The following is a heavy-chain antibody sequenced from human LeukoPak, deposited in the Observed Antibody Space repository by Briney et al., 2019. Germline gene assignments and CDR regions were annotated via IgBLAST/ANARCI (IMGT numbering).Heavy chain of an antibody. CDR1: GYSFTGYY. CDR2: INPNSGGT. J-gene: IGHJ4*02. Sequence: ASVKVSCKASGYSFTGYYMHWVRQAPGQGLEWMGWINPNSGGTNYAQKFQGRVTMTRDTSISTAYMELSRLRSDDTAVYYCARDSRRYCSGGSCSADFDYWGQGTLVTVSS. V-gene: IGHV1-2*02. CDR3: ARDSRRYCSGGSCSADFDY. D-gene: IGHD2-15*01.